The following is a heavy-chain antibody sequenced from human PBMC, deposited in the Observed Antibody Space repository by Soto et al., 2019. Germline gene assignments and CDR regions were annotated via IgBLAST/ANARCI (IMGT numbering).Heavy chain of an antibody. CDR3: ARGPSSLTSFDY. CDR1: GFTFSSYA. Sequence: GGSLRLSCAASGFTFSSYAMHWVRQAPGKGLEWVAAISYDGSNKYYADSVKGRFTMSRDNSKNTLYLQMNSLRAEDTAVYYCARGPSSLTSFDYWGQGTLVTVSS. J-gene: IGHJ4*02. V-gene: IGHV3-30-3*01. D-gene: IGHD2-2*01. CDR2: ISYDGSNK.